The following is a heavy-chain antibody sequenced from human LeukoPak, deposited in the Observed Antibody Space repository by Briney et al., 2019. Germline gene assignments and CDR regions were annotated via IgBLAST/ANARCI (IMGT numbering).Heavy chain of an antibody. CDR2: IYKGGST. Sequence: GGSLRLSCAASGFIVSSDYMSWVRQAPGKGLEWVSVIYKGGSTYYADSVKGRFTISIDTSKNTLYLQMNSLRAEDTAVYFCAGRHCSGGGCYFAGADPFDYWGQGTLVTVSS. J-gene: IGHJ4*02. V-gene: IGHV3-53*01. CDR1: GFIVSSDY. CDR3: AGRHCSGGGCYFAGADPFDY. D-gene: IGHD2-15*01.